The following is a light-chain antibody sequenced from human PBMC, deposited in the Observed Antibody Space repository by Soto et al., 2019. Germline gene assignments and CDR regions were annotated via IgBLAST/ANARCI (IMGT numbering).Light chain of an antibody. Sequence: IVLTQSPATLSLSPGERATLSCRASQSVSSYLAWYQQRPGQAPRLLIYDASNRATGIPARFSGSGSGTDFTITISRLEPEDFAVYYCQQYGSSTPWTFGQGTKVDIK. CDR1: QSVSSY. J-gene: IGKJ1*01. CDR2: DAS. V-gene: IGKV3-20*01. CDR3: QQYGSSTPWT.